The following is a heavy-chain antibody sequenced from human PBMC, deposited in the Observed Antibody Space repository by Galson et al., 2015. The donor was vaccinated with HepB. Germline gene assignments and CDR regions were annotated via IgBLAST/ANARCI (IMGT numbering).Heavy chain of an antibody. CDR1: GFTFSSYS. V-gene: IGHV3-21*01. CDR2: ISSSSSYI. CDR3: ARMSSTSCYDY. D-gene: IGHD2-2*01. J-gene: IGHJ4*02. Sequence: SLRLSCAASGFTFSSYSMNWVRQAPGKGLEWVSSISSSSSYIYYADSVKGRFTISRDNAKNSLYLQMNSLRAEDTAVYYCARMSSTSCYDYWGQGTLVTVSS.